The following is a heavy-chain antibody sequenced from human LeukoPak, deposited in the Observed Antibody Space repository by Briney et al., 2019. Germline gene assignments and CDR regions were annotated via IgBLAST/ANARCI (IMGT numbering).Heavy chain of an antibody. CDR3: ARVFVDYLSDY. V-gene: IGHV1-2*02. CDR2: INPNSGGT. D-gene: IGHD5-12*01. J-gene: IGHJ4*02. CDR1: VYTFTGYY. Sequence: ASVNVSCKASVYTFTGYYPHWVRQAPGQGLEWMGWINPNSGGTNYAQKFQGRVTMTRDTSISTAYMELSRLISDDTVVYYCARVFVDYLSDYWGQGTLVTVSS.